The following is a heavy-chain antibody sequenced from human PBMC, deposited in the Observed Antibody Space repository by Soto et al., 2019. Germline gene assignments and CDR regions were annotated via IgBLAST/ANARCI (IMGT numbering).Heavy chain of an antibody. D-gene: IGHD2-2*01. CDR1: GGTFSSYA. J-gene: IGHJ6*02. CDR3: ARGYCISTSCYAPYYYGMDV. V-gene: IGHV1-69*12. Sequence: QVQLVQSGAEVKKPGSSVKVSCKASGGTFSSYAISWVRQAPGQGLEWMGGIIPIFGTANYAQKFQGRVTITADESTSTASMELSSLRSEDTAVYYCARGYCISTSCYAPYYYGMDVWGQGTTVTVSS. CDR2: IIPIFGTA.